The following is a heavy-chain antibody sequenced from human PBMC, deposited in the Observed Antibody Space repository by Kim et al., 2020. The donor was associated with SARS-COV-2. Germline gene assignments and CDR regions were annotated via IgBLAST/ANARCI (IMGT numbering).Heavy chain of an antibody. CDR3: ARLGEYYDSSGYYLYYFDD. D-gene: IGHD3-22*01. CDR1: GYSFTSYW. J-gene: IGHJ4*02. Sequence: GESLKISCKGSGYSFTSYWIGWVRQMPGKGLEWMGIIYPGDSDTGYSPSFQGQVTISADKSISTAYLQWSSLKASDTAMYYCARLGEYYDSSGYYLYYFDDWGQGTLVTVSS. CDR2: IYPGDSDT. V-gene: IGHV5-51*01.